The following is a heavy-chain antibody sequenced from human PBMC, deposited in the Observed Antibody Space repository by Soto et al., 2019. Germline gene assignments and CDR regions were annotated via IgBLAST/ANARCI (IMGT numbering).Heavy chain of an antibody. CDR2: IRDSGNNT. Sequence: GGSLRLSCAVSGFNFRDYAVSWVRQAPGKGLEWVSGIRDSGNNTYYADSVKGRFTISRDNSKNTLYLQMNSLRAEDTAVYYCAKVTSSPDYYGSGSYAWSSYYYYYMDVWGQGTTVTVSS. J-gene: IGHJ6*03. CDR1: GFNFRDYA. D-gene: IGHD3-10*01. CDR3: AKVTSSPDYYGSGSYAWSSYYYYYMDV. V-gene: IGHV3-23*01.